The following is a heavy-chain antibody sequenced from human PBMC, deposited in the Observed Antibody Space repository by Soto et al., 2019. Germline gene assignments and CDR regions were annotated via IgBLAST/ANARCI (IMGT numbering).Heavy chain of an antibody. D-gene: IGHD1-26*01. V-gene: IGHV1-18*04. CDR2: INVDNGET. Sequence: QVQLVQSGAEVKKPGASVKVSCKASGYNFMRYGFTWVRQAPGQGLEWMGWINVDNGETKYPQKIQGRVTMTTDTSTSTVYMERRSLTSDDTAVYYCARLISGGYSDWFAPWGHGTLVTVSS. CDR3: ARLISGGYSDWFAP. J-gene: IGHJ5*02. CDR1: GYNFMRYG.